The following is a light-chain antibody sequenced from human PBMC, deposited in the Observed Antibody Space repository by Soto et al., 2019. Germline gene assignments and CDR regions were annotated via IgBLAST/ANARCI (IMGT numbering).Light chain of an antibody. CDR3: QQRSNWPPIT. V-gene: IGKV3-11*01. CDR2: DAS. Sequence: EIVLTQSRATLSLSPGERATLSCRASQSVSSYLAWYQQKPGQAPRLLIYDASNRATGIPARFSGSGSETDFTLTISSLEPEDFAVYYCQQRSNWPPITFGQGTRLEIK. J-gene: IGKJ5*01. CDR1: QSVSSY.